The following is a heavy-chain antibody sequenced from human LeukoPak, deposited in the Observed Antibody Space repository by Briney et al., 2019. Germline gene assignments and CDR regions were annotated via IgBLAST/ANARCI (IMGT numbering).Heavy chain of an antibody. CDR3: AGSGSPALYY. CDR2: ISSNGGST. Sequence: GGSLRLSCAASGFTLSSYAMHWVRQAPGKGLEYVSAISSNGGSTYYANSVKGRFTISRDNSKNTLYLQMNSLRAEDTAVYYCAGSGSPALYYWGQGTLVTVSS. CDR1: GFTLSSYA. J-gene: IGHJ4*02. D-gene: IGHD1-26*01. V-gene: IGHV3-64*01.